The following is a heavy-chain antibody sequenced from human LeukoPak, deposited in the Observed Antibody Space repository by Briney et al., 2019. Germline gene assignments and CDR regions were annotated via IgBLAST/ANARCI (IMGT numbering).Heavy chain of an antibody. CDR2: IYSGGST. Sequence: GGSLRLSCAASGFTVSSNYMSWVRQAPGKGLEWVSVIYSGGSTYYADSVKGRFTISRDNSKSTLYLQMNSLRAEDTAVYYCASSHLRGYRFGAHFDYWGQGTLVTVSS. CDR1: GFTVSSNY. J-gene: IGHJ4*02. D-gene: IGHD5-18*01. CDR3: ASSHLRGYRFGAHFDY. V-gene: IGHV3-66*01.